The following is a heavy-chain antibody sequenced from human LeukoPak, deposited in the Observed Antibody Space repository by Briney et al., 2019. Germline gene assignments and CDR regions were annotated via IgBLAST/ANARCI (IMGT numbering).Heavy chain of an antibody. CDR1: GYHFTSYW. D-gene: IGHD6-25*01. CDR2: YYPGDSYT. V-gene: IGHV5-51*01. Sequence: GEALEISCKGSGYHFTSYWIGWGRPVPGKGLEWVRIYYPGDSYTRYSPSVQGHVTMSDYKSIRTAYQQRSRLKAPETGIHCSARRVPSLAASDNNWFERWGEGALVTVSS. J-gene: IGHJ5*02. CDR3: ARRVPSLAASDNNWFER.